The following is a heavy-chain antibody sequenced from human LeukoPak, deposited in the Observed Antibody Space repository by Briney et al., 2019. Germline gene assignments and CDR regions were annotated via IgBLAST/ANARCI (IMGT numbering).Heavy chain of an antibody. Sequence: GGSLRLSCAASGFTFSSYAMSWVRQAPGKGLEWVSAISGSGGSTYYADSVKGRFTISRDNSKNTLYLQMNSLRAEDTAVYYCAQDPSPYDYGDYFWYFDLWGRGTLVTVSS. CDR1: GFTFSSYA. V-gene: IGHV3-23*01. J-gene: IGHJ2*01. CDR2: ISGSGGST. CDR3: AQDPSPYDYGDYFWYFDL. D-gene: IGHD4-17*01.